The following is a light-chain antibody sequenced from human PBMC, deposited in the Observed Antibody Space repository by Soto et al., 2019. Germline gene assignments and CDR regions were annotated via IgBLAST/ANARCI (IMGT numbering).Light chain of an antibody. Sequence: ELVLTQSPGTLSLSPGERATLSCGASQSVSFNYLAWYQQKVGLAPRLLIYDASRRATGTPDRFSGSGSGTDFTLTISRLEPEDFAVCVCQQDGSSPYTFGQGTNLEIK. V-gene: IGKV3D-20*01. CDR1: QSVSFNY. CDR2: DAS. CDR3: QQDGSSPYT. J-gene: IGKJ2*01.